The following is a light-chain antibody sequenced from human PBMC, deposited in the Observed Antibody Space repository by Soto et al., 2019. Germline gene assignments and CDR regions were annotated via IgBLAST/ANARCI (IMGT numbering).Light chain of an antibody. CDR2: EGS. V-gene: IGLV2-23*01. J-gene: IGLJ1*01. CDR1: SSDVGGYNL. Sequence: QSALTQPASVSGSPGQSITISCTGSSSDVGGYNLVSWYQHHPGKAPKLIIYEGSQRPSGVSNRFFGSKSGNTASLTISVLQAEDEADYHCCSYAGRSSYVFGTGTKLTVL. CDR3: CSYAGRSSYV.